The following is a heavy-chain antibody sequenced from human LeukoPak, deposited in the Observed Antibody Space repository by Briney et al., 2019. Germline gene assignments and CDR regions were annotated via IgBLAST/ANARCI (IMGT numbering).Heavy chain of an antibody. CDR2: IYSGGST. CDR3: ARDLTLPLSGSGSYRDY. V-gene: IGHV3-66*01. Sequence: PGGSLRLSCAASGFTVSSNYMSRVRQAPGKGLEWVSVIYSGGSTYYADSVKGRFTISRDNSKNTLYLQMNSLRAEDTAVYYCARDLTLPLSGSGSYRDYWGQGTLVTVSS. CDR1: GFTVSSNY. J-gene: IGHJ4*02. D-gene: IGHD3-10*01.